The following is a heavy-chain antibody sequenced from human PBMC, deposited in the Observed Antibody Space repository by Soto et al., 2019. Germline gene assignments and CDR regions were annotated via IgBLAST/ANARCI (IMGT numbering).Heavy chain of an antibody. D-gene: IGHD5-12*01. CDR1: GVTFSGSA. Sequence: EVQVVVSGGGLVQPGGSLKLSCAASGVTFSGSAMHWVRQASGKGLEWVGRIRSKANSYATAYGASVKGRFTMSRDDSKNTAYLQMNSLKTEDTAVYYCTTRGDGYNADFDYWGQGTLLTVSS. J-gene: IGHJ4*02. V-gene: IGHV3-73*01. CDR2: IRSKANSYAT. CDR3: TTRGDGYNADFDY.